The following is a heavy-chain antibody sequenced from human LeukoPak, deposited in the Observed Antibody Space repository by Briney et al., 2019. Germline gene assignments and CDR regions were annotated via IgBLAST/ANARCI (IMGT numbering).Heavy chain of an antibody. J-gene: IGHJ4*02. V-gene: IGHV3-30*01. CDR3: ARSRIAAVVPFYFDS. CDR1: GFTFSSYA. CDR2: ISYDGTNE. Sequence: GGSLRLSCAASGFTFSSYALNWVHQAAGKGLEWVAVISYDGTNEFYADSVQGRFTISRDNSKNTLNLQMNSLRPEDTAIYYCARSRIAAVVPFYFDSWGQGALVTASS. D-gene: IGHD6-13*01.